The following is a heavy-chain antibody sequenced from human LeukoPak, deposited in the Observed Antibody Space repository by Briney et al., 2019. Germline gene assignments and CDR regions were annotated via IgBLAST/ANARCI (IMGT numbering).Heavy chain of an antibody. CDR1: GGSISSYY. Sequence: SETLSLTCTVPGGSISSYYWSWIRQPPGKGLEWIGYIYYSGSTNYNPSLKSRVTISVDTSKNQFSLKLSSVTAADTAVYYCARDLYSSGWDYWGQGTLVTVSS. J-gene: IGHJ4*02. V-gene: IGHV4-59*01. CDR2: IYYSGST. D-gene: IGHD6-19*01. CDR3: ARDLYSSGWDY.